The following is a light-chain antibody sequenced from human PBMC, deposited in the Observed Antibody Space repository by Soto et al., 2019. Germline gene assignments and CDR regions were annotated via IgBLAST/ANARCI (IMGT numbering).Light chain of an antibody. V-gene: IGKV3-20*01. Sequence: EIVLTQSPGTLSLSPGERATLSCRASQSVSAGHLAWYQQKPGQAPRLLIYGASSRATGIPDRFSGSGSRTYFTRTISRLEPEEFAVYFCQKYGSSPLTFGGGNKVEIK. CDR3: QKYGSSPLT. J-gene: IGKJ4*01. CDR1: QSVSAGH. CDR2: GAS.